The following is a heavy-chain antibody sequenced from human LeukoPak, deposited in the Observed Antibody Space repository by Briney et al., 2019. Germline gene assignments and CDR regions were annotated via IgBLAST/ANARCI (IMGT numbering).Heavy chain of an antibody. J-gene: IGHJ4*02. V-gene: IGHV1-2*02. CDR3: ATVPERRFLEWLPLVY. D-gene: IGHD3-3*01. CDR1: GYTFTGYY. Sequence: ASVKVSCKASGYTFTGYYVHWVRQAPGQGLEWMGWINPNSAGTNYAQKFQGRVTMTRDTSISTAYMELSRLRSDDTAVYYCATVPERRFLEWLPLVYWGQGTLVTVSP. CDR2: INPNSAGT.